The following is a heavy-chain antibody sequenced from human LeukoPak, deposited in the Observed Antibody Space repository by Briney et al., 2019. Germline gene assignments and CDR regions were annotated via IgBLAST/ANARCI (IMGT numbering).Heavy chain of an antibody. J-gene: IGHJ4*02. Sequence: GASVKVSCKASGGTSTSYASSGGGQALGEGLRGWGGIIPIFGTANYAQKCQGRVTIAADESTSTAYMELSSLRSEDTAVYYCAKDRYDSSGYYQYYFDYWGQGTVVTVSS. CDR2: IIPIFGTA. CDR3: AKDRYDSSGYYQYYFDY. D-gene: IGHD3-22*01. CDR1: GGTSTSYA. V-gene: IGHV1-69*01.